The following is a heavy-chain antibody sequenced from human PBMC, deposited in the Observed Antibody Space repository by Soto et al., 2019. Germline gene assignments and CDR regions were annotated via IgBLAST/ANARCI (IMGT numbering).Heavy chain of an antibody. D-gene: IGHD1-26*01. CDR3: TRDQGGSYDSWFDP. V-gene: IGHV3-21*01. Sequence: ESGGGLVQPGGSLRLSCSFTLSMYSMSWVRQAPGKGLEWVASISSGGSYIKYADSVKGRFTISRDNAKNSVSLQMNSLRVDDTAVYFCTRDQGGSYDSWFDPWGQGTLVTVSS. J-gene: IGHJ5*02. CDR2: ISSGGSYI. CDR1: FTLSMYS.